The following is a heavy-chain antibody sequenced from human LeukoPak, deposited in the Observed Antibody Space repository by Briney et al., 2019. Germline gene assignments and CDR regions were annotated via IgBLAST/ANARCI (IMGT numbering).Heavy chain of an antibody. Sequence: SVKVSCKASGGTFSSYAISWVRQAPGQGLEWMGGIIPIFGTANYAQKFQGRVTITADESTSTAYMELSSLRSEDTAVYCCARDYLSGMEPTASAFDIWGQGTMVTVSS. D-gene: IGHD1-1*01. CDR2: IIPIFGTA. J-gene: IGHJ3*02. CDR3: ARDYLSGMEPTASAFDI. CDR1: GGTFSSYA. V-gene: IGHV1-69*13.